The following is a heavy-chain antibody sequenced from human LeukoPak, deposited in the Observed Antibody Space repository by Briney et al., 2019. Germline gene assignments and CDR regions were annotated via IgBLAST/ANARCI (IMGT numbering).Heavy chain of an antibody. CDR1: GGSISSYY. D-gene: IGHD5-12*01. CDR3: AREIVATIQD. V-gene: IGHV4-59*01. Sequence: PSETLSLTCTVSGGSISSYYWSWIRQPPGKGLEWIGYIYYSGSTNYNPSLKSRVTISVDTSKNQFSLKLSSVTAADTAVYYCAREIVATIQDWGQGTLVTVSS. J-gene: IGHJ4*02. CDR2: IYYSGST.